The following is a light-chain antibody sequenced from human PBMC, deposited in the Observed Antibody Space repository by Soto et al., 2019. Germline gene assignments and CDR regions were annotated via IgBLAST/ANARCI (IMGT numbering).Light chain of an antibody. CDR1: QSVSNY. Sequence: EIVLTQSPATLSLSPGERATLSCRASQSVSNYLAWYQQKPGQAPRLLMYDVTNRATGIPARFSGSGSGTDFTLTISSLEPEDFAVYYCQQRSNWPPPLTFGGGTKVEIK. J-gene: IGKJ4*01. CDR3: QQRSNWPPPLT. CDR2: DVT. V-gene: IGKV3-11*01.